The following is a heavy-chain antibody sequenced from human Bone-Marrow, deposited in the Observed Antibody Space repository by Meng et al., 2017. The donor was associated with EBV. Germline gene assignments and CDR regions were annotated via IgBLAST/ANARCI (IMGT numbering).Heavy chain of an antibody. CDR1: GYTFTSYA. J-gene: IGHJ4*02. CDR2: INAGNGNT. V-gene: IGHV1-3*01. Sequence: QVQVVQSGAEVKKPGDSVKVSCKASGYTFTSYAMHWVRQAPGQRLEWMGWINAGNGNTKYSQKFQGRVTITRDTSASTAYMELSSLRSEDTAVYYCARSPLWFGESNFDYWGQGTLVTVSS. D-gene: IGHD3-10*01. CDR3: ARSPLWFGESNFDY.